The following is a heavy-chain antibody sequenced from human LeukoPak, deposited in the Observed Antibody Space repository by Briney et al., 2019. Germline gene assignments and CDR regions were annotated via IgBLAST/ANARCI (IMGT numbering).Heavy chain of an antibody. D-gene: IGHD1-26*01. V-gene: IGHV1-69*13. CDR1: GGTFSSYA. CDR2: IIPIFGTA. J-gene: IGHJ3*02. CDR3: ARLVGLLGDAFDI. Sequence: SVKVSCKASGGTFSSYAISWVRQAPGQGLEWMGGIIPIFGTANYAQRFQGRVTVTADESTSTAYMELSSLRSEDTAVYYCARLVGLLGDAFDIWGQGTMVTVSS.